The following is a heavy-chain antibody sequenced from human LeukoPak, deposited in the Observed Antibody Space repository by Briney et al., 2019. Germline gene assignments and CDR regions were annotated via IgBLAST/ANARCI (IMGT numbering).Heavy chain of an antibody. CDR3: ARHCCSGPAKRVFDI. J-gene: IGHJ3*02. D-gene: IGHD2-15*01. CDR2: ISYSGNT. V-gene: IGHV4-39*01. CDR1: GGSIISSDYH. Sequence: SETLSLTCTVSGGSIISSDYHWGWVRQPPGKGLEWIGTISYSGNTDYNPSLRSRVTISVDTSNNQFSLRLGTVTAADTAVYHCARHCCSGPAKRVFDIWGQGTMVTVSS.